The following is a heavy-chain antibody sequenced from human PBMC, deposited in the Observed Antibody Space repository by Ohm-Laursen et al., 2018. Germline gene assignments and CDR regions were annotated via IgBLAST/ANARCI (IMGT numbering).Heavy chain of an antibody. D-gene: IGHD6-19*01. Sequence: SLRLSCTAAGFTFSSYAMSWVRQAPGKGLEWVSAISGSGGSTYYADSVKGRFTISRDNSKNTLYLQMNSLRAEDTAVYYCAKEQWLGDYFDYWGQGTLVTVSS. CDR2: ISGSGGST. V-gene: IGHV3-23*01. CDR1: GFTFSSYA. CDR3: AKEQWLGDYFDY. J-gene: IGHJ4*02.